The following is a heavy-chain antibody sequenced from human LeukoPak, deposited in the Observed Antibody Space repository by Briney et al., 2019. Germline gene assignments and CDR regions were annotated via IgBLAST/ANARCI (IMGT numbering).Heavy chain of an antibody. V-gene: IGHV4-4*07. CDR1: GVSISSYY. Sequence: PSETLSLTSSVSGVSISSYYWSWIRPPAGKGLAWMGRIYTSGSTNYHPSLPRRVTMSVDTYKNQFSLKLSSVTAADTAVYYWARDRYYYGSGSPFDYWGQGTLVTVSS. D-gene: IGHD3-10*01. J-gene: IGHJ4*02. CDR3: ARDRYYYGSGSPFDY. CDR2: IYTSGST.